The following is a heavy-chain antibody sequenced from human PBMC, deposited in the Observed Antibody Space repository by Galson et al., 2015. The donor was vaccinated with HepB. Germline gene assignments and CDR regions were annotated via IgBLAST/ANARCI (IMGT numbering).Heavy chain of an antibody. CDR2: ISSSSSYT. CDR3: ARDGESIAAAGPANNWFDP. J-gene: IGHJ5*02. V-gene: IGHV3-11*05. Sequence: SLRLSCAASGFTFSDYYMSWIRQAPGKGLEWVSYISSSSSYTNYADSVKGRFTISRDNAKNSLYLQMNSLRAEDTAVYYCARDGESIAAAGPANNWFDPWGQGTLVTVSS. CDR1: GFTFSDYY. D-gene: IGHD6-13*01.